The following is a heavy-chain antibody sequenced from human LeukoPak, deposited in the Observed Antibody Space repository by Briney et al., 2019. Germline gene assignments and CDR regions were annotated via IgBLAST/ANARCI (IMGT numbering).Heavy chain of an antibody. V-gene: IGHV3-23*01. D-gene: IGHD3-10*01. CDR3: AKDLRVFDY. Sequence: GGSLRLSCAASGFTFSSSAMSWVRQVPGKGLEWVSGISASGGSTYYADSVKGRFTISRDNSKNTLYLQMNSLRAEDTAVYYCAKDLRVFDYWGQGTLVTVSS. J-gene: IGHJ4*02. CDR2: ISASGGST. CDR1: GFTFSSSA.